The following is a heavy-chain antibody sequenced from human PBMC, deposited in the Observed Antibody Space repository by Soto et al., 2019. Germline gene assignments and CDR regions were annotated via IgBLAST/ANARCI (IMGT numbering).Heavy chain of an antibody. CDR3: ARGLHPLFDY. V-gene: IGHV3-53*01. CDR1: GFIVSGNY. Sequence: PGGSLILSCAASGFIVSGNYMSWVRQAPGKGLEWVSHIYSGGSTYYADSVKGRFTISRDNSNNTLYVQMTSLRAEDTAVYYCARGLHPLFDYWGQGTLVTVSS. CDR2: IYSGGST. J-gene: IGHJ4*02.